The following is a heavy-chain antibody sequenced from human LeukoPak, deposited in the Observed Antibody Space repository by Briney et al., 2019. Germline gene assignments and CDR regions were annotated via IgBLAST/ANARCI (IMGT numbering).Heavy chain of an antibody. Sequence: ASVKVSFKASGGTFSIYAISWVRQAPGQGLEWMGRIIPILGIANYAQKFQGRVTITADKSTSTAYMELSSLRSEDTAVYYCARAGSGSYSDYWGQGTLVTVSS. J-gene: IGHJ4*02. CDR1: GGTFSIYA. CDR2: IIPILGIA. CDR3: ARAGSGSYSDY. D-gene: IGHD1-26*01. V-gene: IGHV1-69*04.